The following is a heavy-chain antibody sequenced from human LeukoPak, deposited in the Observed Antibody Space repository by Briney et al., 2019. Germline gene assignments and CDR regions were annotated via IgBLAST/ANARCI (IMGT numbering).Heavy chain of an antibody. CDR3: ARERRSTVTSRYYFDY. CDR2: ISAYNGNT. J-gene: IGHJ4*02. D-gene: IGHD4-17*01. CDR1: VYTFTSYG. V-gene: IGHV1-18*01. Sequence: ASVTVSCKASVYTFTSYGISWVRQAPGQGLEWMGWISAYNGNTNYAQKLQGRVTMTTDTSTSTAYMELRSLRSDDTAVYYCARERRSTVTSRYYFDYWGQGTLVTVSS.